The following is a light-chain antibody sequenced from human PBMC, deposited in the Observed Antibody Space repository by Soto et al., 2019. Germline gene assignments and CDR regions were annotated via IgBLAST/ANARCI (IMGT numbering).Light chain of an antibody. V-gene: IGLV2-8*01. CDR3: TSYVGNDIWV. CDR1: SSDVGAYKY. CDR2: EVT. J-gene: IGLJ3*02. Sequence: QAVVTQPPSESGSPGQSVTISCTGTSSDVGAYKYVSWYQQYPGKAPKLMIYEVTKRPSGVPDRFSGSKSGNTASLTVSGLQAEDEADYYCTSYVGNDIWVFGGGTKLTVL.